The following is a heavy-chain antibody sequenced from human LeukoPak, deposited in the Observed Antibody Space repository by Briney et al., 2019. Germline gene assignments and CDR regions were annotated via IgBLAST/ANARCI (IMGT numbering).Heavy chain of an antibody. CDR1: GFTFSSYA. V-gene: IGHV3-23*01. D-gene: IGHD3-16*01. J-gene: IGHJ3*02. CDR2: ISANGGST. Sequence: GGSLRLSCGASGFTFSSYAMSWVRQAPGKGLEWVSAISANGGSTYYADSAKGRFTISRDNSKNTLYLQMNSLRAEDTAVYYCARDWGTSPDAFDIWGQGTMVTVSS. CDR3: ARDWGTSPDAFDI.